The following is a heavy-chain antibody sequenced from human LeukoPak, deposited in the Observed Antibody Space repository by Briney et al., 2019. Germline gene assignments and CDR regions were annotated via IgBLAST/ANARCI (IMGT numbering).Heavy chain of an antibody. CDR2: IYSGGST. CDR1: GFTVSSNY. Sequence: GGSLRLSCAASGFTVSSNYMSWVRQAPGKGLEWVSVIYSGGSTYYADSVKGRFAISRDNSKNTLYLQMNSLRAEDTAVYYCARVSDGCYDSWGQGTLVTVSS. J-gene: IGHJ4*02. D-gene: IGHD3-22*01. CDR3: ARVSDGCYDS. V-gene: IGHV3-53*01.